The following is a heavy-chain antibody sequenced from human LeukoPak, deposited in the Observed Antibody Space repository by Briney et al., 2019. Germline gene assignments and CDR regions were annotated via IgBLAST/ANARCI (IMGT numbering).Heavy chain of an antibody. J-gene: IGHJ6*02. Sequence: GGSLRLSCAASGFTFSSYEMNWVRQAPGKGLEWVSYISSSGSTIYYADSVKGRFTISRDNAKNSLYLQMSSLRAEDTAVYYCARFVYCSSTSCNYYYYYYGMDVWGQGTTVTVSS. V-gene: IGHV3-48*03. CDR1: GFTFSSYE. D-gene: IGHD2-2*01. CDR3: ARFVYCSSTSCNYYYYYYGMDV. CDR2: ISSSGSTI.